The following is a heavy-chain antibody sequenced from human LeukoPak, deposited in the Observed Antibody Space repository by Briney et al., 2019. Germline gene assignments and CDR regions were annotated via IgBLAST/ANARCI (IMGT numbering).Heavy chain of an antibody. D-gene: IGHD3-16*01. V-gene: IGHV3-66*01. CDR1: GFTVSTNY. CDR2: INSGGNT. Sequence: GGSLRLSCAASGFTVSTNYMSRVRQTPGKGLEWVSVINSGGNTYYADSVRGRFTISRDNSKNTLYLQMNSLRAEDTAVYYCARSGITFGGVNYFDYWGQGTLVTVSS. CDR3: ARSGITFGGVNYFDY. J-gene: IGHJ4*02.